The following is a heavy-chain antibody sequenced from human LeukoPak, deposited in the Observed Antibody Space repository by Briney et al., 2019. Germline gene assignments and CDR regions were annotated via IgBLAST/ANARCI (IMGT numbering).Heavy chain of an antibody. V-gene: IGHV4-59*01. CDR2: IYYSGST. D-gene: IGHD2-15*01. J-gene: IGHJ5*02. CDR3: ARDLGYCSGGSCYSGYNNWFDP. CDR1: GGSISSYY. Sequence: PSETLSLTCTVSGGSISSYYWSWIRQPPGKGLEWIGYIYYSGSTNYNPSLKSRVTISVDTSKNQFSLKLSSVTAADTAVYYCARDLGYCSGGSCYSGYNNWFDPWGQGTLVTVSS.